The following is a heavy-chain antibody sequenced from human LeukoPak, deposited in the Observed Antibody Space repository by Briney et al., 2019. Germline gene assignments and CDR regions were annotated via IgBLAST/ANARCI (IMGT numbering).Heavy chain of an antibody. D-gene: IGHD2-2*01. J-gene: IGHJ6*02. V-gene: IGHV3-30-3*01. CDR1: GFTFSSYA. Sequence: GGSLRLSCAASGFTFSSYAMHWVRQAPGKGLEWVAVISYDGSNKYYADSVKGRFTISRDNSKNTLYLQMNSLRAEDTAVYYCARVYCSSTSCYPYYYYGMDVWGQGTTVTVPS. CDR3: ARVYCSSTSCYPYYYYGMDV. CDR2: ISYDGSNK.